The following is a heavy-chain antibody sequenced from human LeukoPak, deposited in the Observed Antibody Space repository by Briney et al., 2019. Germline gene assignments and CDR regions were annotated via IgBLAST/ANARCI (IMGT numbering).Heavy chain of an antibody. Sequence: GGSLRLSCEASGFTFSSYAMTWVRRAPGKGLEWVSSISGSGGYTSSADSVKGRFTISRDNSKNTLYLQMNSLRAEDTAVYYCAREWELQQYFDYWGQGTLVTVSS. CDR3: AREWELQQYFDY. J-gene: IGHJ4*02. CDR2: ISGSGGYT. CDR1: GFTFSSYA. V-gene: IGHV3-23*01. D-gene: IGHD1-26*01.